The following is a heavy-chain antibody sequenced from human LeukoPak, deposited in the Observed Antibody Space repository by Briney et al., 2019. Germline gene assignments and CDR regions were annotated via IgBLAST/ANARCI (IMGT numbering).Heavy chain of an antibody. V-gene: IGHV3-21*01. D-gene: IGHD2-2*02. CDR2: ISSSSSYI. CDR3: ARTQYCSSTSCYTLNWFDP. J-gene: IGHJ5*02. Sequence: GGSLRLSCAASGFTFSSYSMNWVRQAPGKGLEWVPSISSSSSYIYYADSVKGRFTISRDNAKNSPYLQMNSLRAEDTAVYYCARTQYCSSTSCYTLNWFDPWGQGTLVTVSS. CDR1: GFTFSSYS.